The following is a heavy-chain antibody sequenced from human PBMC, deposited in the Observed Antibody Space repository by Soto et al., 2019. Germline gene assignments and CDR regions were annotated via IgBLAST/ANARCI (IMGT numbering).Heavy chain of an antibody. J-gene: IGHJ4*02. CDR3: ASIPIAVRPFDY. D-gene: IGHD6-6*01. CDR1: GFTFSSYS. Sequence: GGSLRLSCAASGFTFSSYSMNWVRQAPGKGLEWVSSISSSSSYIYYADSVKGRFTISRDNAKNSLYLQMNSLRAEDTAVYYCASIPIAVRPFDYCGQGTLVTVSS. CDR2: ISSSSSYI. V-gene: IGHV3-21*01.